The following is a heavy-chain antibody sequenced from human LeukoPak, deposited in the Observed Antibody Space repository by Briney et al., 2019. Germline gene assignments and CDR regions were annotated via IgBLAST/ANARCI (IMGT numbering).Heavy chain of an antibody. CDR1: GYTFTSYG. V-gene: IGHV1-18*01. CDR3: ARDSYVVATLRHFDY. CDR2: ISAYNGNT. J-gene: IGHJ4*02. Sequence: ASVKVSCKASGYTFTSYGISWPREAPGQGLEWMGWISAYNGNTNYAQKLQGRVTMTTDTSTSTAYMELRSLRSDDTAVYYCARDSYVVATLRHFDYWGQGTLVTVSS. D-gene: IGHD5-12*01.